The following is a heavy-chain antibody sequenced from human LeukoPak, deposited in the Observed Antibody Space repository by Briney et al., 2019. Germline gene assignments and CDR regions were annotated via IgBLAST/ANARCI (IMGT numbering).Heavy chain of an antibody. Sequence: GGSLRLSCAASGFTFSSYAMSWVRQAPGKGLEWVSAISGSGGSTYYADSVKGRFTISRDNSKNTLYLQMNSLRAEDTAVYYCARKGLAGGKFNYWGQGTLVTVSS. J-gene: IGHJ4*02. CDR1: GFTFSSYA. CDR2: ISGSGGST. V-gene: IGHV3-23*01. D-gene: IGHD4-23*01. CDR3: ARKGLAGGKFNY.